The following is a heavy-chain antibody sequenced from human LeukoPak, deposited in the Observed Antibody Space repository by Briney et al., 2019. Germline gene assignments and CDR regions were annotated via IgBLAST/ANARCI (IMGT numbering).Heavy chain of an antibody. J-gene: IGHJ3*02. CDR3: AKGATIVGATRGAFDI. CDR2: ISWNSGSI. CDR1: GFTFDDYA. D-gene: IGHD1-26*01. V-gene: IGHV3-9*01. Sequence: GRSLRLSCAASGFTFDDYAMHWVRQAPGKGLERVSGISWNSGSIGYADSVKGRFTISRDNAKNSLYLQMNSLRAEDTALYYCAKGATIVGATRGAFDIWGQGTMVTVSS.